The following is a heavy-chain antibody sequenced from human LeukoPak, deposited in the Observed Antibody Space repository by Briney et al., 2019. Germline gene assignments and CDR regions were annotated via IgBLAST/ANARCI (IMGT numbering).Heavy chain of an antibody. CDR3: ARDLGLGSHIFY. J-gene: IGHJ4*02. CDR2: ISAYNGNT. CDR1: GYIFSNYG. Sequence: GASVKVSCKTSGYIFSNYGITWVRQAPGQGLEWMAWISAYNGNTDSIQKVQGRITMTTDTSTSTAYMELRSLKSDDTAVYYCARDLGLGSHIFYWGQGTLVTVSS. D-gene: IGHD3-10*01. V-gene: IGHV1-18*01.